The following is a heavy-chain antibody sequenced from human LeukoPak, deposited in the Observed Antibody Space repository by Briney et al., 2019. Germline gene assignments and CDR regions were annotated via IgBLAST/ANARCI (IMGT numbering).Heavy chain of an antibody. Sequence: PSETLSLTCAVYGGSFSGYYWSWIRQPPGKGPEWIGEINHSGSTNYNPSHKSRVTISVDTSKNQFSLKLSSVTAADTAVYYCARVNYYGSGSYNDYWGQGTLVTVSS. V-gene: IGHV4-34*01. CDR2: INHSGST. J-gene: IGHJ4*02. CDR1: GGSFSGYY. CDR3: ARVNYYGSGSYNDY. D-gene: IGHD3-10*01.